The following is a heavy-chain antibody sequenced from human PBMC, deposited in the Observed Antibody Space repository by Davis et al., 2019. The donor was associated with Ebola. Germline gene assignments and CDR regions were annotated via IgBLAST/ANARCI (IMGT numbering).Heavy chain of an antibody. V-gene: IGHV4-30-2*01. Sequence: PSETLSLTCAVSGGSLSSGAYSWSWIRQPPGKGLEWIGYIYHSGSTYYSPSLKSRVTISVDRSKNQFYLNLTSVTAADTAVYYCARTAGQRYYYYMDVWGKGTAVTVSS. CDR2: IYHSGST. CDR3: ARTAGQRYYYYMDV. CDR1: GGSLSSGAYS. D-gene: IGHD6-25*01. J-gene: IGHJ6*03.